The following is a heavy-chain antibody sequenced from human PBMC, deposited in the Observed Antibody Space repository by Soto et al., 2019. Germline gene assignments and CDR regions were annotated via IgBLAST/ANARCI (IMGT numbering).Heavy chain of an antibody. V-gene: IGHV3-23*01. J-gene: IGHJ4*02. D-gene: IGHD6-13*01. CDR3: AKEWRSSSSKKYFDY. Sequence: GGSLRLSCAASGFTSSSEAMSWVRQAPGKGLEWVSGISGSGGSTYYADSVKGRFTISRDNSKNTLYLQMNSLRAEDTAVYYCAKEWRSSSSKKYFDYWGQGTLVTVSS. CDR1: GFTSSSEA. CDR2: ISGSGGST.